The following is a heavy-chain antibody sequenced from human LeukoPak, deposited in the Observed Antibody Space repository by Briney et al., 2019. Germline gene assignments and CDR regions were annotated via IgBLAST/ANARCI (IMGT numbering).Heavy chain of an antibody. CDR2: ISGSGFRT. D-gene: IGHD3-10*01. V-gene: IGHV3-23*01. CDR3: AKGGVDYQGSGSYFDY. J-gene: IGHJ4*02. Sequence: PGGSLRLSCAASGFTFHLYAMHWVRLAPGKGLEWVSGISGSGFRTDYADSVKGRFTISRDNSKNTVYLQMDSLRAEDTSVYYCAKGGVDYQGSGSYFDYWGQGIMVTVSS. CDR1: GFTFHLYA.